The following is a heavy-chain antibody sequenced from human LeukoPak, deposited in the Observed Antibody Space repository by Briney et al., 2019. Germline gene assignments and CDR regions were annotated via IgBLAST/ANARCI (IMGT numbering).Heavy chain of an antibody. CDR3: AKDLLSPIALRLFDY. J-gene: IGHJ4*02. CDR1: GFTFSTYA. V-gene: IGHV3-23*01. D-gene: IGHD5-12*01. Sequence: GGSLRLSCAASGFTFSTYAMSWVRQAPGKGLEWVSAISGSGGSTYYADSVKGRFTISRDNSKNTLYLQMNSLRAEDTAVYYCAKDLLSPIALRLFDYWGQGTLVTVSS. CDR2: ISGSGGST.